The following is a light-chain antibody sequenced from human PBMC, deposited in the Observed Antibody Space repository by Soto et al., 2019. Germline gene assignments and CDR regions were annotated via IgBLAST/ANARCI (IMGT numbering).Light chain of an antibody. CDR3: QSHDTSLSGSSV. CDR2: GNN. CDR1: SSNIGAGYD. Sequence: QSVLTQPPSVSGAPGQRVTISCTGRSSNIGAGYDVHWYQQLPGTAPKLLIYGNNNRPSGVPDRFSGSKSGTSASLAITGLLPEDEADYYCQSHDTSLSGSSVFGTGTKVTVL. V-gene: IGLV1-40*01. J-gene: IGLJ1*01.